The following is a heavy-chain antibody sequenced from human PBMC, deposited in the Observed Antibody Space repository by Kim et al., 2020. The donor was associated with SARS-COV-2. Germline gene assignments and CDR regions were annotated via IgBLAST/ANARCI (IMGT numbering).Heavy chain of an antibody. D-gene: IGHD5-12*01. V-gene: IGHV3-21*01. J-gene: IGHJ4*02. CDR1: GFTFSSYI. CDR3: AARYSGYDLLFDF. Sequence: GGSLRLSCAASGFTFSSYIMNWVRQAPGKGLEWVSCISSSSTYIYYADSVKGRFTISRDDAKNSLYLQMSSLKTEDTAVYYCAARYSGYDLLFDFWGQGTLVTVSS. CDR2: ISSSSTYI.